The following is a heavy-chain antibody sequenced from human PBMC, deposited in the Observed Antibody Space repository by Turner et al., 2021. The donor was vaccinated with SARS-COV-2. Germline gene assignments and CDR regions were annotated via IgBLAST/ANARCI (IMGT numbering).Heavy chain of an antibody. Sequence: QLQLQESGPGLVKPSETLSLACPVSGGSISSSSYYWGWIRQPPGKGLEWIGSIYYSGTSYYNPSLKSRVTISVDTSKNQFSLKLSSVTAADTAVYYCAGEEVVFIASHTLYYYGMDVWGQGTTVTVSS. CDR2: IYYSGTS. CDR3: AGEEVVFIASHTLYYYGMDV. J-gene: IGHJ6*02. CDR1: GGSISSSSYY. D-gene: IGHD3-22*01. V-gene: IGHV4-39*01.